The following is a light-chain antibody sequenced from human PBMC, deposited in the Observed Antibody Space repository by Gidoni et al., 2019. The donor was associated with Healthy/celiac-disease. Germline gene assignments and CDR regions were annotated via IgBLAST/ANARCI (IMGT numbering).Light chain of an antibody. CDR3: MQDIQTPFT. Sequence: FITQSPLSLHVTPGEPASLTCRSSPFLLHSNGYNYLDWYLQKPGQSPQLLIYLGSTRASGVPDRCSGSGSGTEFTMKISRVEDEDVGVYYCMQDIQTPFTFGHGTKVDIK. V-gene: IGKV2-28*01. CDR2: LGS. J-gene: IGKJ3*01. CDR1: PFLLHSNGYNY.